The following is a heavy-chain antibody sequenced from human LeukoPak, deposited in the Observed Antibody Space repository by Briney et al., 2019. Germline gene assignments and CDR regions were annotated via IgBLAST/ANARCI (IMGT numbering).Heavy chain of an antibody. Sequence: GGSLRLSCAASGFTFSSYGMHWVRQAPGKGLEWVAVISYDGSNKYYADSVKGRFTISRDNSKNTLYLQMNSLRAEDTAVYYCAKVGLERAPLFDYWGQGTLVTVSS. V-gene: IGHV3-30*18. D-gene: IGHD1-1*01. CDR1: GFTFSSYG. J-gene: IGHJ4*02. CDR3: AKVGLERAPLFDY. CDR2: ISYDGSNK.